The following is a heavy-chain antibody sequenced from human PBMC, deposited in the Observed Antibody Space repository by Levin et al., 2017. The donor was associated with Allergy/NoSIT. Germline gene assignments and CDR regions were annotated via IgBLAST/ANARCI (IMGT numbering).Heavy chain of an antibody. V-gene: IGHV3-13*01. Sequence: LPGGSLRLSCAASGFTFSSYDMHWVRQATGKGLEWVSAIGTAGDTYYPGSVKGRFTISRENAKNSLYLQMNSLRAGDTAVYYCARGGYYYDSSGYRHDAFDIWGQGTMVTVSS. D-gene: IGHD3-22*01. J-gene: IGHJ3*02. CDR1: GFTFSSYD. CDR2: IGTAGDT. CDR3: ARGGYYYDSSGYRHDAFDI.